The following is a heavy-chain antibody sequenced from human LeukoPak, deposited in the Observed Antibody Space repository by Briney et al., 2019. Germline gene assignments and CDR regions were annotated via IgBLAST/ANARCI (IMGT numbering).Heavy chain of an antibody. D-gene: IGHD4-17*01. J-gene: IGHJ3*02. CDR2: ISHSGST. V-gene: IGHV4-34*01. Sequence: SETLSLTCAVHGGSFSGYYWTWIRQSPGKGLEWIGEISHSGSTNYNPSLKTRVTMAVDTSKKQFSLKVTSVTAAGTAVYYCARGGPTVTPDAFDIWGQGTMVTVSS. CDR3: ARGGPTVTPDAFDI. CDR1: GGSFSGYY.